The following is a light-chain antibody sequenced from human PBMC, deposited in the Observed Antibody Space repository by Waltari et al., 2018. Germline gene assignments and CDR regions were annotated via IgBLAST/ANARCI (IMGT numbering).Light chain of an antibody. J-gene: IGKJ1*01. CDR3: QQYRNLWT. Sequence: DIQMTQSPSTLSASVGDRVTITCRASQRLSNWLAWYQQKPGKAPKVLIYKASTLESGVPSRFSGSGSVTEFTLTISSLQPDDFATYYCQQYRNLWTFGQGTKVEIK. V-gene: IGKV1-5*03. CDR2: KAS. CDR1: QRLSNW.